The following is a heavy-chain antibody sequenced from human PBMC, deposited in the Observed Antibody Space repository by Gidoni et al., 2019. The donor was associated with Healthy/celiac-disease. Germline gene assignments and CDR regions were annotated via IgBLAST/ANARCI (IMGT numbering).Heavy chain of an antibody. J-gene: IGHJ4*02. CDR3: ARGSNRAWGTGYPLYYFDY. D-gene: IGHD3-9*01. V-gene: IGHV4-34*01. CDR2: INHSGST. Sequence: QVQLQQWGAGLLKPSETLSLTCAVSGGSFSGYYWSWIRQPPGKGLEWIGEINHSGSTNYNPSLKSRVTISVDTSKNQFSLKLSSVTAADTAVYYCARGSNRAWGTGYPLYYFDYWGQGTLVTVSS. CDR1: GGSFSGYY.